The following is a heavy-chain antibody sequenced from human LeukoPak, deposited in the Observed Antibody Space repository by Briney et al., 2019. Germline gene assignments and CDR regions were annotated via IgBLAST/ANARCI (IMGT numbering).Heavy chain of an antibody. CDR1: GFTFSSYA. V-gene: IGHV3-23*01. D-gene: IGHD2-15*01. CDR2: ISTTGGST. J-gene: IGHJ4*01. Sequence: GGSLRLSCAASGFTFSSYAMTWVRQAPGKGLEWVSAISTTGGSTFYADSVKGRFTISRDNSKNTLYLQMNSLRAEDTAIYYCAKGSVAGTIDYWGQGTLVTVSS. CDR3: AKGSVAGTIDY.